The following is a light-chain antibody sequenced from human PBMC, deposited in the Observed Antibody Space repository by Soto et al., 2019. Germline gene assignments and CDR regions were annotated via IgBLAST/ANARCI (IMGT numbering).Light chain of an antibody. Sequence: QSALTQAPSVSGSPGQSVALSCTWTSSDVGSYNRVAWYQQPPGTAPKLIIYDVTNRPSGVPDRCSGSKSGNTASLTTSGLQAEDEADYYCNSFTTSSTYVFGTGTKLTVL. CDR3: NSFTTSSTYV. V-gene: IGLV2-18*03. CDR2: DVT. J-gene: IGLJ1*01. CDR1: SSDVGSYNR.